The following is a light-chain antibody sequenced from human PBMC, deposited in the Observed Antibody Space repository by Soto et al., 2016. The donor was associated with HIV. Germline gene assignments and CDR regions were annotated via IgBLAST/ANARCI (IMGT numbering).Light chain of an antibody. CDR2: KAS. CDR1: QSINKW. Sequence: DIRMTQSPSTLSASLGDRVTITCRASQSINKWLAWYQQKPEKAPNLLIYKASTSQSGVPSTFSGSGSGTEFTLIISSLQPDDFATYYCQQYNSYPWTFGQGTKVEIK. V-gene: IGKV1-5*03. J-gene: IGKJ1*01. CDR3: QQYNSYPWT.